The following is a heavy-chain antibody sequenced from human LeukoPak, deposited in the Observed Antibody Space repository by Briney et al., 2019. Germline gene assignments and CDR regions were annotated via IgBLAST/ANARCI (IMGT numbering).Heavy chain of an antibody. CDR1: GFTFSNYS. CDR3: ARVQPPPTVVTPRYYYYGMDV. CDR2: ISSSSSTI. Sequence: PGGSLRLSCAASGFTFSNYSMNWVRQAPGKGLEWVSYISSSSSTIYYADSVKGRFTISRDNAKNSLHLQMNSLRDEDTAVYYCARVQPPPTVVTPRYYYYGMDVWGQGTTVTVSS. D-gene: IGHD4-23*01. V-gene: IGHV3-48*02. J-gene: IGHJ6*02.